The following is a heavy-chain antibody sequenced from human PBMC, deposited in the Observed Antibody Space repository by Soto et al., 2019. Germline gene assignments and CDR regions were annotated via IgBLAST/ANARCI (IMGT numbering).Heavy chain of an antibody. Sequence: PGGSLRLSCAASGFTFSSYAMSWVRQAPGRGLEWVSAISGSGGSTYYADSVKGRFTISRDNSKNTLYLQMNSLRAEDTAVYYCANYGYSGSGFDYWGQGTLVTVSS. CDR1: GFTFSSYA. CDR3: ANYGYSGSGFDY. J-gene: IGHJ4*02. D-gene: IGHD1-26*01. CDR2: ISGSGGST. V-gene: IGHV3-23*01.